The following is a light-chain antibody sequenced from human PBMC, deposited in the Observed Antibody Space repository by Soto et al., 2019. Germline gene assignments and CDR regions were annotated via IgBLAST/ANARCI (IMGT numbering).Light chain of an antibody. CDR3: QEYIRWPPGM. J-gene: IGKJ1*01. CDR1: QFVSSR. Sequence: DIVVTQSPATLSASPGERVTLSCRASQFVSSRLAWYQQRPGQVPRLLIYDTSTRAPGISARFSGSGSGTEFPLTSSSLRSDDFAVYYCQEYIRWPPGMFGPGTKVDIK. V-gene: IGKV3-15*01. CDR2: DTS.